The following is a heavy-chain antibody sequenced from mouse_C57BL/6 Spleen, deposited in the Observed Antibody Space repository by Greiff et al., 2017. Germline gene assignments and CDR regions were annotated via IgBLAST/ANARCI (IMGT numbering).Heavy chain of an antibody. CDR1: GFSLTSYG. CDR3: ASEGIYYGNSPFAY. D-gene: IGHD2-1*01. CDR2: IWGVGST. V-gene: IGHV2-6*01. J-gene: IGHJ3*01. Sequence: VQLQQSGPGLVAPSQSLSITCTVSGFSLTSYGVDWVRQSPGKGLEWLGVIWGVGSTNYNSALKSRLSISKDNSKSQVFLKMNSLQTDDTAMYYCASEGIYYGNSPFAYWGQVTLVTVSA.